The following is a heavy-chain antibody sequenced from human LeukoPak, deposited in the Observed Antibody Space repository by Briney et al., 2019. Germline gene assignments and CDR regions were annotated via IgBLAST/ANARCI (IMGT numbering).Heavy chain of an antibody. CDR2: IRYDGSNR. Sequence: PGGSLRLSCAASGFTFSSYGMHWVRQAPGKGLEWVAFIRYDGSNRYYADSVKGRFTISRDNSKNTPYLQMNSLRAEDTAVYYCAKDWRTTVVTGPRADYWGQGTLVTVSS. CDR3: AKDWRTTVVTGPRADY. J-gene: IGHJ4*02. D-gene: IGHD4-23*01. CDR1: GFTFSSYG. V-gene: IGHV3-30*02.